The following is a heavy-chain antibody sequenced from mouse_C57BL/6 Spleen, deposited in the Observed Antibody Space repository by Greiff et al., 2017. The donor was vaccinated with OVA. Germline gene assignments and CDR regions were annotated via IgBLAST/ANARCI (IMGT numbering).Heavy chain of an antibody. CDR2: IWGVGST. V-gene: IGHV2-6*01. D-gene: IGHD2-5*01. J-gene: IGHJ3*01. CDR3: ASRDSNYVFAY. Sequence: VKVVESGPGLVAPSQSLSITCTVSGFSLTSYGVDWVRQSPGKGLEWLGVIWGVGSTNYNSALKSRLSISKDNSKSQVFLKMNSLQTDDTAMYYCASRDSNYVFAYWGQGTLVTVSA. CDR1: GFSLTSYG.